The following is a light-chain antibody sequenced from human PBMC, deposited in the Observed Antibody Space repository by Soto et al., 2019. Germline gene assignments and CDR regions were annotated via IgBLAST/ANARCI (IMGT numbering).Light chain of an antibody. CDR1: QSVSSY. J-gene: IGKJ4*01. V-gene: IGKV3-11*01. CDR3: QQRSDWPLT. CDR2: DAS. Sequence: EIVLTQSPATLSLSPGERATLSCRAGQSVSSYLAWYQQKPGQAPRLLIYDASNRATGIPARFSGSGSGTDFTLTISRLEPEDFAIYYCQQRSDWPLTFGGGTKVEIK.